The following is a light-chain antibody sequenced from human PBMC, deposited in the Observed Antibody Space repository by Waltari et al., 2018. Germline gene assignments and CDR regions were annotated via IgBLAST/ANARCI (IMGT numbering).Light chain of an antibody. Sequence: QSALTQPRSVSGSPGQSVTISCTGTSSDVGGYNYVSWYQQHPGKAPKLMIYDVSKRPSGVAVRFSGSKSGNTASLTISGLQAEDAADYYCCSYAGSFYVFGTGTKVTVL. CDR1: SSDVGGYNY. CDR2: DVS. CDR3: CSYAGSFYV. J-gene: IGLJ1*01. V-gene: IGLV2-11*01.